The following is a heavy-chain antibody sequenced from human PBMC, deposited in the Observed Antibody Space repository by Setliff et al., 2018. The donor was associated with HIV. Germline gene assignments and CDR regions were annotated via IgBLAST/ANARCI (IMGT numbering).Heavy chain of an antibody. CDR2: MNTDGSST. J-gene: IGHJ5*02. V-gene: IGHV3-74*01. Sequence: GESLKISCIASALSFNNYYMTWVRQAPGKGLVWVFGMNTDGSSTRYADSVKGRFTISRDNAKNMLYLQMNSLSADDTAVYYCARSGGDCSGISCYSLWFDPWGHGTLVTVSS. D-gene: IGHD2-15*01. CDR3: ARSGGDCSGISCYSLWFDP. CDR1: ALSFNNYY.